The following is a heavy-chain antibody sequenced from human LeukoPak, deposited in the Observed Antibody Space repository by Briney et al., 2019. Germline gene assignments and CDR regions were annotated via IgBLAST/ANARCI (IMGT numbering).Heavy chain of an antibody. CDR3: ARAKTPYGATHFDY. CDR2: IYSGGST. CDR1: GFTVSSNY. Sequence: GGSLRLSCAASGFTVSSNYMSWVRQAPGKGLEWVSVIYSGGSTYYADSVKGRFTISRDNSKNTLYLQMNSLRAEDTAVYYCARAKTPYGATHFDYWGQGTLSPSPQ. V-gene: IGHV3-66*01. D-gene: IGHD1-26*01. J-gene: IGHJ4*02.